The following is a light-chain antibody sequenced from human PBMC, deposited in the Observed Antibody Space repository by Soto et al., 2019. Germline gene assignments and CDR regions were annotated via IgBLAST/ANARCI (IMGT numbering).Light chain of an antibody. CDR3: QHYGSPSWT. J-gene: IGKJ1*01. Sequence: EIVFTQFSGPLSLSPGERTTLSCRASQSVTSNYLAWYQQKPGQAPRILIFAASSRATGIPDKFSGSGSGTDFTLTISRLEPDDFAVYYCQHYGSPSWTFGQGTKVDIK. CDR2: AAS. CDR1: QSVTSNY. V-gene: IGKV3-20*01.